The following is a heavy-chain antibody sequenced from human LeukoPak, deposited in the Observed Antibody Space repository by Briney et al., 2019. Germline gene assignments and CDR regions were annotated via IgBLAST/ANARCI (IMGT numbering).Heavy chain of an antibody. V-gene: IGHV3-23*01. CDR2: ISGSGGST. CDR1: GCTFSSYA. D-gene: IGHD5-12*01. Sequence: GGSLRLSCAASGCTFSSYAMSWVRQAPWKGLEWVSAISGSGGSTYYADSVKGRFTISRDNSKNTLYLQMNSLRAEDTAVYYCAKVGSGYDFDYWGQGTLVTVSS. CDR3: AKVGSGYDFDY. J-gene: IGHJ4*02.